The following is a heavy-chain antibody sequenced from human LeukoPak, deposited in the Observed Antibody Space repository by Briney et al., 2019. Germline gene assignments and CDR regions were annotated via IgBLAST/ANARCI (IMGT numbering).Heavy chain of an antibody. CDR3: ARGESGSYTVDY. D-gene: IGHD1-26*01. J-gene: IGHJ4*02. Sequence: GGSLRLSCAASGFTFSSYSMNWVRQAPGKGLEWVSSISSSSSYIYYADSVKGRFTISRDNAKNSLYLQMNSLRVEDTAVYYCARGESGSYTVDYWGQGTLVTVSS. CDR2: ISSSSSYI. V-gene: IGHV3-21*01. CDR1: GFTFSSYS.